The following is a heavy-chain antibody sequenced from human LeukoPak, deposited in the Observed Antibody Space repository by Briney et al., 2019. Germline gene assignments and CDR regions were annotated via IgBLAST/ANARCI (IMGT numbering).Heavy chain of an antibody. J-gene: IGHJ4*02. CDR3: VLRGVVKPY. Sequence: GSLRLSCAASGFTFSTYWMSWVRQAPGKGLEWVANIKQDGSEKYYVDSEKGRFTISRDNAKNSLYLQMNSLRAEDTALYYCVLRGVVKPYWGQGTLVTVSS. V-gene: IGHV3-7*01. CDR2: IKQDGSEK. CDR1: GFTFSTYW. D-gene: IGHD3-10*01.